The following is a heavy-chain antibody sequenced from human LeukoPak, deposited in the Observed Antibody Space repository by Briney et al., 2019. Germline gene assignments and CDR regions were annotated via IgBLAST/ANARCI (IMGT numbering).Heavy chain of an antibody. J-gene: IGHJ4*02. Sequence: SETLSLTCTVSGGSISSYYWSWIRQHPGKGLEWIGYIYYSGSTYYNPSLKSRVTISVDTSKNQFSLKLSSVTAADTAVYYCARGGAYYYDSSGTGFDYWGQGTLVTVSS. V-gene: IGHV4-59*06. CDR1: GGSISSYY. D-gene: IGHD3-22*01. CDR3: ARGGAYYYDSSGTGFDY. CDR2: IYYSGST.